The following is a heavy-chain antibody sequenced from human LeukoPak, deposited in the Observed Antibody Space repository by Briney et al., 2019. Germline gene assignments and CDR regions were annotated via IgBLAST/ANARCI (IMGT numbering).Heavy chain of an antibody. Sequence: SQTLCLSCTVSGGSISTYYWCWIRQSPGKGLEWIGYIYYSGSTNYNPSLKSRVTISVDTSKNQFSLKLSSVTAADTAVYYCARHYGVGSSSARLDSWGQGALVTGS. CDR2: IYYSGST. CDR1: GGSISTYY. V-gene: IGHV4-59*08. J-gene: IGHJ4*02. D-gene: IGHD6-6*01. CDR3: ARHYGVGSSSARLDS.